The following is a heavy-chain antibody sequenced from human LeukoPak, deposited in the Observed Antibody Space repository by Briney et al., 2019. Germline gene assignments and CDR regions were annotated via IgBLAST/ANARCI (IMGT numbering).Heavy chain of an antibody. J-gene: IGHJ5*02. V-gene: IGHV3-49*04. D-gene: IGHD3-22*01. CDR1: GFTFGDYA. CDR2: IRSKGYGGTT. Sequence: GGSLRLSCTASGFTFGDYAMSWVRQAPGKGLEGVGFIRSKGYGGTTEYGASVKGRFTISRDDSKSIAYLQMNSQKTEDTAVYYCTRDPLHYYDSSGYFTWGQGTLVTVSS. CDR3: TRDPLHYYDSSGYFT.